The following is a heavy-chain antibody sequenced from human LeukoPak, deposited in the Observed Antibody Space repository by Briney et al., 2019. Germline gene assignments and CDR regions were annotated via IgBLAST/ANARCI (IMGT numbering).Heavy chain of an antibody. D-gene: IGHD4-17*01. J-gene: IGHJ4*02. V-gene: IGHV3-7*05. CDR3: ARHGDYHYNS. Sequence: GGSLRLSCAASGFTFSNYWMTWVRQAPGKGLEWVANIKVDESEKYYVDSVRGRFTISRDNAKSSLYLQMNSLRAEDTAVYYCARHGDYHYNSWGQGTLVTVSS. CDR1: GFTFSNYW. CDR2: IKVDESEK.